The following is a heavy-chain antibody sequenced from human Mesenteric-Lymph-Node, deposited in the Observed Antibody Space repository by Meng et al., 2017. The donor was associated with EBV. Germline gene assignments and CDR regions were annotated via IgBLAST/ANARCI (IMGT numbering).Heavy chain of an antibody. J-gene: IGHJ4*02. CDR3: AHKRITMFQGALDF. V-gene: IGHV2-5*02. D-gene: IGHD3-10*01. CDR1: GFSLSTSEMA. Sequence: QITLKESGPTLVKPAQTLTLTCPFSGFSLSTSEMAVTWIRQPPGKALEWLAVIYWDDDKRYSPSLKNRLTLTKVTSKNQVVLTLTNVDPVDTATYYCAHKRITMFQGALDFWGPGTLVTVSS. CDR2: IYWDDDK.